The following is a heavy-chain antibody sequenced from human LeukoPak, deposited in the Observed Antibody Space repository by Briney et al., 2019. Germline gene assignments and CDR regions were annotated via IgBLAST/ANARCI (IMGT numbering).Heavy chain of an antibody. D-gene: IGHD2-8*01. J-gene: IGHJ4*02. V-gene: IGHV3-7*01. CDR3: ARVKMGFAIFDY. CDR1: GFTFSSHW. CDR2: IYQDGREK. Sequence: GGSLRLSCAASGFTFSSHWMSWVRRAPGKGLEWVANIYQDGREKYYVDSVKGRFTISRDNAKNSLFLQMNSLRSEDTAVYYCARVKMGFAIFDYWGQGTLVTVSS.